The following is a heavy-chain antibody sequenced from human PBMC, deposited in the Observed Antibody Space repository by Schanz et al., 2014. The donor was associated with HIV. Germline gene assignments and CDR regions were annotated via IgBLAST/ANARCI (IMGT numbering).Heavy chain of an antibody. V-gene: IGHV1-2*02. Sequence: QVQLVQSGAEVKKPGASVKVSCKASGYTFTDNYMHWVRQAPGQGLEWMGWINPNSSGTNFAQKFQGRVTLTRDTSIPTAYMELTTLRSDDTALYYCAIPSSGWSTFDYWGQGTLVTVSS. J-gene: IGHJ4*02. CDR2: INPNSSGT. CDR1: GYTFTDNY. D-gene: IGHD6-19*01. CDR3: AIPSSGWSTFDY.